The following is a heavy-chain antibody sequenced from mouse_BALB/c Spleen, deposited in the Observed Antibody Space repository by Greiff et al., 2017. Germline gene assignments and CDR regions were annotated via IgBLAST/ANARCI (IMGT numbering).Heavy chain of an antibody. CDR3: ARRYDYDEAWFAY. CDR1: GYSFTGYY. D-gene: IGHD2-4*01. V-gene: IGHV1S34*01. Sequence: LVKTGASVKISCKASGYSFTGYYMHWVKQSHGKSLEWIGYISCYNGATSYNQKFKGKATFTVDTSSSTAYMQFNSLTSEDSAVYYCARRYDYDEAWFAYWGQGTLVTVSA. CDR2: ISCYNGAT. J-gene: IGHJ3*01.